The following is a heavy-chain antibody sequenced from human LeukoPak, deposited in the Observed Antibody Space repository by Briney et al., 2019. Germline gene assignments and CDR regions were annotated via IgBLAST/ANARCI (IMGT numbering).Heavy chain of an antibody. CDR3: ARRNIVVDDAFDI. CDR2: IYHSGST. Sequence: SETLSLTCAVSGYSISSGYYWGWIRQPPGKGLEWIGSIYHSGSTYYNPSLKSRVTISVDTSKNQFSLKLSSVTAADTAVYYCARRNIVVDDAFDIWGQGTMVTVSS. V-gene: IGHV4-38-2*01. J-gene: IGHJ3*02. CDR1: GYSISSGYY. D-gene: IGHD2-15*01.